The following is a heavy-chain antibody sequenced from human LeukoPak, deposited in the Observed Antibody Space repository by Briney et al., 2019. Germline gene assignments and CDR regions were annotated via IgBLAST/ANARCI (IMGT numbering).Heavy chain of an antibody. Sequence: GGSLRLSCAASGFTFSSYAMHWVRQAPGKGLEWVAVISYDGSNKYYADSVKGRFTISRDNSKNTLYLQMNSLRAEDTAVYYCAKLICTSPTEYYGMDVWGQGTTVTVSS. J-gene: IGHJ6*02. V-gene: IGHV3-30*04. CDR1: GFTFSSYA. D-gene: IGHD2-2*01. CDR3: AKLICTSPTEYYGMDV. CDR2: ISYDGSNK.